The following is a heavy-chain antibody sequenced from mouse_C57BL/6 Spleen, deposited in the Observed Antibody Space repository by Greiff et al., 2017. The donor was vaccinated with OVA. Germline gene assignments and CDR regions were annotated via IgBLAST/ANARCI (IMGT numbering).Heavy chain of an antibody. CDR2: IDPSDSYT. V-gene: IGHV1-50*01. CDR3: ASDGYYGRVWFAY. CDR1: GYTFTSYW. Sequence: QVQLKQPGAELVKPGASVKLSCKASGYTFTSYWMQWVKQRPGQGLEWIGEIDPSDSYTNYNQKFKGKATLTVDTSSSTAYMQLSSLTSEDSAVYYCASDGYYGRVWFAYWGQGTLVTVSA. J-gene: IGHJ3*01. D-gene: IGHD2-3*01.